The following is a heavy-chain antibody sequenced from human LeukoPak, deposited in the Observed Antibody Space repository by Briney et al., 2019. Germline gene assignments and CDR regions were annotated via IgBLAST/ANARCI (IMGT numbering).Heavy chain of an antibody. Sequence: PGGSLRLSCAASGFTFSSYTMTWVRQAPGKGLEWVSAISGSSGSTYYADSVKGRFTISRDNSKSTLYLQMNSLRAEDTAVYYCAKGGITIFSYYYYGMDVWGQGTTVTVSS. CDR2: ISGSSGST. D-gene: IGHD3-3*01. V-gene: IGHV3-23*01. CDR3: AKGGITIFSYYYYGMDV. J-gene: IGHJ6*02. CDR1: GFTFSSYT.